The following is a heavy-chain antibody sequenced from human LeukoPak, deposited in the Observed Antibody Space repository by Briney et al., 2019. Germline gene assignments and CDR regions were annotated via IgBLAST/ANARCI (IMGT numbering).Heavy chain of an antibody. J-gene: IGHJ4*02. CDR3: ARSRSSSWYVDY. CDR2: INHSGST. CDR1: GGSFSGYD. V-gene: IGHV4-34*01. Sequence: AETLSLTCAVYGGSFSGYDWSWIRQPPGKGLEWIGEINHSGSTNYNPSLKSRVTISVDTSKNQFSLKLSSVTAADTAVYYCARSRSSSWYVDYWGQGTLVTVSS. D-gene: IGHD6-13*01.